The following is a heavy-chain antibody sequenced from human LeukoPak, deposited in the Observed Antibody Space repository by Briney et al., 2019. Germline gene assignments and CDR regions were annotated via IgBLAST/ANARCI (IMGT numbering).Heavy chain of an antibody. V-gene: IGHV5-51*01. J-gene: IGHJ6*03. CDR2: IYPPDSDT. Sequence: GESLKISCKASEYIFTDYWISWVRQMPGKGLEWMGIIYPPDSDTKYSPYFQGQVTMSVDMSTSTAYLQWTSLKASDTAMYYCARQGGHCSEPLCAHFYYMDFWGEGTAVTVSS. CDR1: EYIFTDYW. CDR3: ARQGGHCSEPLCAHFYYMDF. D-gene: IGHD2-15*01.